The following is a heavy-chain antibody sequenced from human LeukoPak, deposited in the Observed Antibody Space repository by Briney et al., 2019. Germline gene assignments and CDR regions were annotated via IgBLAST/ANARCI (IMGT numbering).Heavy chain of an antibody. CDR2: ITAGGDQT. V-gene: IGHV3-64*02. CDR1: GFSFSSEV. J-gene: IGHJ4*02. D-gene: IGHD1-26*01. Sequence: GGSLRLPCAASGFSFSSEVMHWVRQAPGKGPEYVSTITAGGDQTYDAESVKGRFTISRDNSKGTLYLQMDSLRVEDTAVYYCVRDYSATHAFDFWGQGT. CDR3: VRDYSATHAFDF.